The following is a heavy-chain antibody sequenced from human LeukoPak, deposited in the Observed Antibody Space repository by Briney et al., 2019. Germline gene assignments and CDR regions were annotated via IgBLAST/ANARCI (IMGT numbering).Heavy chain of an antibody. J-gene: IGHJ5*02. V-gene: IGHV3-11*01. Sequence: XGSLRLSCAACGFTFSDYYMRWIRQAPGKGVEGVSSISSSRSTIYYAYSVKARFTISRDNAKNSLYLQMNSLRAEDTAVYYCEGFDYYDSSGYYLWGQGTLVTVSS. D-gene: IGHD3-22*01. CDR3: EGFDYYDSSGYYL. CDR1: GFTFSDYY. CDR2: ISSSRSTI.